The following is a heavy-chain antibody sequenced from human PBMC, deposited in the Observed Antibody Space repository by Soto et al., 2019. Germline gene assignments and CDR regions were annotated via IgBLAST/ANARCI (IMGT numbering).Heavy chain of an antibody. V-gene: IGHV3-64*01. Sequence: GGSLRLSCAASGFTFSSYAMHWVRQAPGKGLEYVSAISSNGGSTYYANSVKGRFTISRDNSKNTLYLQMGSLRAEDMAVYYCARENAHDYGVTSDAFDIWGQGTMVTVSS. D-gene: IGHD4-17*01. CDR1: GFTFSSYA. CDR3: ARENAHDYGVTSDAFDI. CDR2: ISSNGGST. J-gene: IGHJ3*02.